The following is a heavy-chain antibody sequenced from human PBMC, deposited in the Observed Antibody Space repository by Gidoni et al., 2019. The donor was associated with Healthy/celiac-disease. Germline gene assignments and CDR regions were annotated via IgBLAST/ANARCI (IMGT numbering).Heavy chain of an antibody. CDR3: ARGGYGDYWENWFDP. CDR1: GGTFISYA. CDR2: IIPIFGTA. V-gene: IGHV1-69*01. Sequence: QVQLVQSGAEVKKPGSSVKVSCKASGGTFISYAISWVRQAPGQGLELMGGIIPIFGTANYAQKFQGRVTITADESTSSAYMELSSLRSEDTAVYYCARGGYGDYWENWFDPWGQGTLVTVSS. D-gene: IGHD4-17*01. J-gene: IGHJ5*02.